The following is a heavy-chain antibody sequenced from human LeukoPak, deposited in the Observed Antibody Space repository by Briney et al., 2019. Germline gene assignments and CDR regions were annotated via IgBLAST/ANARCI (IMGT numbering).Heavy chain of an antibody. CDR3: ARDLATEYSSSWYYFDY. Sequence: PSGTLSLTCAVSGGSISSSNWWSWVRQPPGKGLEWIGEIYHSGSTNYNPSLKSRVTISVDKSKNQFSLKLSSVTAADTAVYYCARDLATEYSSSWYYFDYWGQGTLVTVSS. J-gene: IGHJ4*02. CDR1: GGSISSSNW. V-gene: IGHV4-4*02. D-gene: IGHD6-13*01. CDR2: IYHSGST.